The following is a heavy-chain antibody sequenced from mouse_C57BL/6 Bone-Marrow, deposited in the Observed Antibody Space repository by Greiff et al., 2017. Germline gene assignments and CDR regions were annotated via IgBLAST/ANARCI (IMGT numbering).Heavy chain of an antibody. D-gene: IGHD2-4*01. CDR3: ARAGDYDVDY. Sequence: EVQLVESEGGLVKPGGSLKLSCAASGFTFSSYAMSWVRQTPEKRLEWVATISDGGSYTYYPDNVKGRFTISRDNAKNNLYLQMSHLKSEDTAMYYCARAGDYDVDYWGQGTTLTVSS. CDR2: ISDGGSYT. V-gene: IGHV5-4*01. CDR1: GFTFSSYA. J-gene: IGHJ2*01.